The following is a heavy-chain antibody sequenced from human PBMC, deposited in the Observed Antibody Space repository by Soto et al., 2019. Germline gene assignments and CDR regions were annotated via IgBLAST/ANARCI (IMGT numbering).Heavy chain of an antibody. CDR2: ISSSSSYI. CDR3: ARDDIVVVPAAIDVDYYGMDV. CDR1: GFTFSSYS. D-gene: IGHD2-2*01. V-gene: IGHV3-21*01. J-gene: IGHJ6*02. Sequence: GESLRLSCAASGFTFSSYSMNWVRQAPGKGLEWVSSISSSSSYIYYADSVKGRFTISRDNAKNSLYLQMNSLRAEDTAVYYCARDDIVVVPAAIDVDYYGMDVWGQGTTVTVSS.